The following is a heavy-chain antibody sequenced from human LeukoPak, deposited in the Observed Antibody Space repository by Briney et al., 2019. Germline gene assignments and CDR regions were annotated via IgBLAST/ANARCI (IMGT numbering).Heavy chain of an antibody. Sequence: SETLSLTCTVSGGSITSVSYSWSWIRQPAGKGLEWIGRIYSSGSTNYNPSLKSRVTISVDTSKNQFSLKLSSVTAADTAVYYCARDRRQWLVSSYYYYYMDVWGKGTTVTISS. CDR3: ARDRRQWLVSSYYYYYMDV. D-gene: IGHD6-19*01. J-gene: IGHJ6*03. CDR2: IYSSGST. V-gene: IGHV4-61*02. CDR1: GGSITSVSYS.